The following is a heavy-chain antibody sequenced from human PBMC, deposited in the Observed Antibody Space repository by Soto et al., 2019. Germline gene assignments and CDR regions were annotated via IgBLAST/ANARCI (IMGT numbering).Heavy chain of an antibody. CDR1: GFTFSSYG. CDR3: AKGGRTWYGFDS. D-gene: IGHD6-13*01. Sequence: PXGSLVLACTVSGFTFSSYGMSGVRQAPGKGLEWVSGISDNGVITNYADSVKGRFTISKDNSRSTGYLQMNSLRVEDTAVYFCAKGGRTWYGFDSWGQGTLVTVYS. CDR2: ISDNGVIT. V-gene: IGHV3-23*01. J-gene: IGHJ4*02.